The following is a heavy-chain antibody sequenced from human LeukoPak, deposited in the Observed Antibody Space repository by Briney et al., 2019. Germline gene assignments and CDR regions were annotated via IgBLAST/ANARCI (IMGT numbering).Heavy chain of an antibody. Sequence: GRSLRLSCAASGFTFSSYGMHWVRQAPGKGLEWVAVIWYDGSNKYYADSVKGRFTISRDNSKNSLYLQINSLRAEDTAVYYCSTSRFXXXXXCLFPFDNWGQGTLVTV. CDR2: IWYDGSNK. J-gene: IGHJ4*02. CDR3: STSRFXXXXXCLFPFDN. CDR1: GFTFSSYG. V-gene: IGHV3-33*01. D-gene: IGHD3-16*01.